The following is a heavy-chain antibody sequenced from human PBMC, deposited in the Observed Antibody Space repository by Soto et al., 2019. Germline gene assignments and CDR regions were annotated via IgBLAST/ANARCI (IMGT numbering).Heavy chain of an antibody. CDR2: IYSGGDT. Sequence: EVQLVESGGGLVQPGGSLRLSCAASGFTVSDNYLTWVRQAPGKGLEWVSIIYSGGDTYYADSVKGRFSISRHNSENTLDLQMDSLRAEDTAVYYCARAANYGAYYFDSWGHGTRVTVSS. CDR1: GFTVSDNY. V-gene: IGHV3-53*04. CDR3: ARAANYGAYYFDS. D-gene: IGHD3-10*01. J-gene: IGHJ4*01.